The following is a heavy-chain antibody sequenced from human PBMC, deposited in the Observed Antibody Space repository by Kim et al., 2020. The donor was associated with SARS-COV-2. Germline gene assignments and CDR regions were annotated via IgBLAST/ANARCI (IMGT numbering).Heavy chain of an antibody. CDR2: INTDSNKI. D-gene: IGHD2-15*01. CDR3: TTDKLPGGADY. J-gene: IGHJ4*02. Sequence: GGSLRLSCEASVFRSNIYWMDWARQAQGKVRGWVADINTDSNKIGSRDSVKGRLLISRDNAKNSVYLQMNSLRAEDTALYYCTTDKLPGGADYWGRVTLVTV. V-gene: IGHV3-9*01. CDR1: VFRSNIYW.